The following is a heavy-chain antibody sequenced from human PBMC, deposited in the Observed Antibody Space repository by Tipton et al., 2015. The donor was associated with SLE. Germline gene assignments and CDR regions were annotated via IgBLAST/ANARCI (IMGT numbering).Heavy chain of an antibody. CDR3: ARTAVLASIMMDV. V-gene: IGHV4-4*07. CDR1: GGSINSFY. J-gene: IGHJ6*02. Sequence: TLSLTCTVSGGSINSFYWTWVRQPAGKGLEWIGHFHSSGILNYNPSLKNRVTMSGDTSKNQLSLKLNAVTAADTAVYYCARTAVLASIMMDVWGQGTTVTVSS. D-gene: IGHD3-3*02. CDR2: FHSSGIL.